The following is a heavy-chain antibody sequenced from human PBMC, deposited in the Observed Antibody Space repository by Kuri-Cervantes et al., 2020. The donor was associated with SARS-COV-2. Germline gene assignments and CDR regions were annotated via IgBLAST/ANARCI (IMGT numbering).Heavy chain of an antibody. J-gene: IGHJ4*02. CDR1: GGSFSDYY. Sequence: SETLSLTCAVYGGSFSDYYWSWVRQPPGKGLEWIGEINHSGSTNYNPSLKSRVTISVDTSKNQFSLKLSSVTAADTALYYCARGAHHIRFRGEIDYWSQGALVTVSS. CDR2: INHSGST. V-gene: IGHV4-34*01. CDR3: ARGAHHIRFRGEIDY. D-gene: IGHD3-3*01.